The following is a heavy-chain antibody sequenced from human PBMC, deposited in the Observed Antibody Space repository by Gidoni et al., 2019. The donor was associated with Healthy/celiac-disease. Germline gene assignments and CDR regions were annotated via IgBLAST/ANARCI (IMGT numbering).Heavy chain of an antibody. CDR3: ARDLYSSSSNPFDY. J-gene: IGHJ4*02. Sequence: QVQLHQWGAGLLKPSETLSLTCAVYGGSFSGYYWSWIRQPPGKGLECIGDFNHSVSTIYNPSLKSRVTMSVDTSKSQFSLRLSSVTAADTAMYYCARDLYSSSSNPFDYWGQGTLVTVSS. D-gene: IGHD6-6*01. CDR2: FNHSVST. CDR1: GGSFSGYY. V-gene: IGHV4-34*01.